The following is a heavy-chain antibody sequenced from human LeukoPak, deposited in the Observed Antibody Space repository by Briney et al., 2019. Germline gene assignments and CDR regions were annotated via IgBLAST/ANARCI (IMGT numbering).Heavy chain of an antibody. D-gene: IGHD6-19*01. J-gene: IGHJ4*02. CDR2: IYYSGIT. CDR3: ATGNSGWYVIGGY. CDR1: GGSISSSSYY. Sequence: SETLSLTCTVSGGSISSSSYYWGWIRQPPGKGLEWIGSIYYSGITYYNPSLKSRLTISVDTSKNQFSLKLSSVTAADTAVYYCATGNSGWYVIGGYWGQGTLVTVSS. V-gene: IGHV4-39*01.